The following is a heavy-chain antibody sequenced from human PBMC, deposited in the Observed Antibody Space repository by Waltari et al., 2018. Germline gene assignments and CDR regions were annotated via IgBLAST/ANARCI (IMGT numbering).Heavy chain of an antibody. J-gene: IGHJ4*02. D-gene: IGHD4-17*01. CDR2: IYTSGST. CDR3: AREGDYGEHPRLDY. CDR1: GGPISSGSYY. V-gene: IGHV4-61*02. Sequence: QVQLQESGPGLVKPSQTLSLTCTVSGGPISSGSYYWSWIRQPAGKGLEWIGRIYTSGSTNYNPSLKSRVTISVDTSKNQFSLKLSSVTAADTAVYYCAREGDYGEHPRLDYWGQGTLVTVSS.